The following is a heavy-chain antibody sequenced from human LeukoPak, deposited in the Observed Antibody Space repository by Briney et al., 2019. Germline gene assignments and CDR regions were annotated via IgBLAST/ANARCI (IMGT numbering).Heavy chain of an antibody. CDR1: GGSNSSGSYY. CDR2: IYTSGST. J-gene: IGHJ4*02. Sequence: SQTLSLTCTVSGGSNSSGSYYWSWILQPAGKGLEWIGRIYTSGSTNYNPSLKSRVTISVDTSKNQFSLKLSSVTAADTAVYYCAREGGGYCGGDCYSYYFDYWGQGTLVTVSS. D-gene: IGHD2-21*02. V-gene: IGHV4-61*02. CDR3: AREGGGYCGGDCYSYYFDY.